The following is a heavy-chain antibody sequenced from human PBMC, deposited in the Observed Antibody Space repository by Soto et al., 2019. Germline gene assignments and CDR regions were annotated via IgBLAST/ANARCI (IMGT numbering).Heavy chain of an antibody. CDR1: GVSISSGGYY. CDR3: ARGAKIRNDYGDFGSAFDI. Sequence: QVQLQESGPGLVKPSQTLSLTCTVSGVSISSGGYYWSWIRQHPGKGLEWIGYMYYSGSTYYNPSLKSRVTISVDTSKNQFSLKLSSVTAADTAVYYCARGAKIRNDYGDFGSAFDIWGQGTMVTVSS. CDR2: MYYSGST. V-gene: IGHV4-31*03. J-gene: IGHJ3*02. D-gene: IGHD4-17*01.